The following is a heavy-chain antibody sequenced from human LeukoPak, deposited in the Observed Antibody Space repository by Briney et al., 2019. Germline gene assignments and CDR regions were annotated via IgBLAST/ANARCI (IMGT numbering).Heavy chain of an antibody. J-gene: IGHJ4*02. V-gene: IGHV3-30*02. Sequence: GGSLRLSCAASGFTFSTYGMHWVRQAPGKGLEWVAYISYEGNNEQYAESVKGRFTISRDNSKNTLYLQMNSLRPEDTAVYYCAKVVGGLVPAPTDYWGQGTLVTVSS. CDR2: ISYEGNNE. CDR1: GFTFSTYG. D-gene: IGHD2-2*01. CDR3: AKVVGGLVPAPTDY.